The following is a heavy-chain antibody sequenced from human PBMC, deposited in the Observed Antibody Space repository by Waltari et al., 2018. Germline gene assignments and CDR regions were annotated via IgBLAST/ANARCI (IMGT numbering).Heavy chain of an antibody. CDR3: ARGSFTVTFDY. J-gene: IGHJ4*02. CDR2: IKHSGST. D-gene: IGHD4-4*01. CDR1: GGSFSGYY. Sequence: QVQLQQWGAGLLKPSETLSLTCAVYGGSFSGYYWSWIRQPPGKGLEWIGEIKHSGSTNYNPALKSRVTISVDTAKNQFYLKLSSVTAADTAVYYGARGSFTVTFDYWGQGTLVTVSS. V-gene: IGHV4-34*01.